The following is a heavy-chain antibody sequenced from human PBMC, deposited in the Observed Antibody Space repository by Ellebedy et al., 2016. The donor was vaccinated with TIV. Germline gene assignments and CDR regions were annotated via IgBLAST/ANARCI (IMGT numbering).Heavy chain of an antibody. V-gene: IGHV3-20*04. CDR3: ARGEGWIDN. CDR2: INWNGGTT. D-gene: IGHD5-24*01. CDR1: GFTFDDYS. Sequence: GESLKISXAAFGFTFDDYSMSWVRQAPGKGLEWVSGINWNGGTTYYADSVKGRFTISRDNAKNSLYLQMNSLRAEDTAVYFCARGEGWIDNWGQGTLVTVSS. J-gene: IGHJ4*02.